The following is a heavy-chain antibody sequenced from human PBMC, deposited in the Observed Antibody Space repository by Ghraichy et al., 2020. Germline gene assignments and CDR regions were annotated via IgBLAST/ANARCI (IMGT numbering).Heavy chain of an antibody. CDR3: ARHSTASPFDL. CDR2: VLISGST. Sequence: SETLSLTCIVSGGPISSYYWDWIRQSAGKGLEWIGRVLISGSTNYNPSLQSRVTMSIDTSKNQFSLKLNSVTAADTAVYYCARHSTASPFDLWGRGTLVTVSS. D-gene: IGHD2/OR15-2a*01. CDR1: GGPISSYY. V-gene: IGHV4-4*07. J-gene: IGHJ2*01.